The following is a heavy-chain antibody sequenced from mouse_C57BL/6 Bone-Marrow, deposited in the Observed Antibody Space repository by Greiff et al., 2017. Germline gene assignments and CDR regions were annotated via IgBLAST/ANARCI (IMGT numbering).Heavy chain of an antibody. Sequence: EVQLQQSGPELVKPGASVKISCKASGYSFTGYYMNWVKQSPEKSLEWIGEINPCTGGTTYNQKFKAKATLTVDKSSSTAYMQLKSLTSGDSAVDYCAKQYDGSMWYFDVWGTGTTVTVSS. J-gene: IGHJ1*03. CDR1: GYSFTGYY. D-gene: IGHD1-1*01. CDR3: AKQYDGSMWYFDV. V-gene: IGHV1-42*01. CDR2: INPCTGGT.